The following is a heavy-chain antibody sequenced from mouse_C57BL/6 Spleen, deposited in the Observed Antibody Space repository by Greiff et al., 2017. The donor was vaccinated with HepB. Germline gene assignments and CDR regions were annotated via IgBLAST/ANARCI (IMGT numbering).Heavy chain of an antibody. CDR2: INPNNGGT. V-gene: IGHV1-18*01. J-gene: IGHJ1*03. CDR3: ARRWYVDV. Sequence: EVQLQQSGPELVKPGASVKIPCKASGYTFTDYNMDWVKQSQGKSLEWIGDINPNNGGTNYNQKFKGKATLTVDKSSSTAYLELRSLTSEDTAVYYCARRWYVDVWGTGTTVTVSS. CDR1: GYTFTDYN.